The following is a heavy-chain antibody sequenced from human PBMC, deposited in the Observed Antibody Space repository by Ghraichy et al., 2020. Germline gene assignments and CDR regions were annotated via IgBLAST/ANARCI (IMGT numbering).Heavy chain of an antibody. J-gene: IGHJ6*02. CDR1: GGSFSGYY. V-gene: IGHV4-34*01. Sequence: SETLSLTCAVYGGSFSGYYWSWIRQPPGKGLEWIGEINHSGSTNYNPSLKSRVTISVDTSKNQFSLKLSSVTAADTAVYYCARWLQSGFSPKHYYYYYGMDVWGQGTTVTVSS. D-gene: IGHD5-24*01. CDR2: INHSGST. CDR3: ARWLQSGFSPKHYYYYYGMDV.